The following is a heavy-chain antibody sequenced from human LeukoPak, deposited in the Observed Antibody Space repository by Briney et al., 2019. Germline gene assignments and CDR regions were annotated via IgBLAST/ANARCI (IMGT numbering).Heavy chain of an antibody. V-gene: IGHV1-2*02. D-gene: IGHD6-6*01. Sequence: ASVKVSCKASGGTFSSYAISWVRQAPGQGLEWMGWINPDSGGTNYAQKFQGRVTMTRDTSISTAYMELSRLRSDDTAVYYCARRGSSSSDFDYWGQGTLVTVSS. J-gene: IGHJ4*02. CDR1: GGTFSSYA. CDR2: INPDSGGT. CDR3: ARRGSSSSDFDY.